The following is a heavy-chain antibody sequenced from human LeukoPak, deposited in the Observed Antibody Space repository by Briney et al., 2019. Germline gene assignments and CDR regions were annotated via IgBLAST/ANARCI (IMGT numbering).Heavy chain of an antibody. V-gene: IGHV4-34*01. D-gene: IGHD2-21*01. CDR3: ARSSWWCPPFDY. J-gene: IGHJ4*02. Sequence: PSETLSLTCAVYGGSFSGYYWSWIRQPPGKGLEWIGEINHSGSTNYNPSLKSRVTISVDTSKNQFSLKLSSVTAADTAVYYCARSSWWCPPFDYWGQGTLVTVSS. CDR1: GGSFSGYY. CDR2: INHSGST.